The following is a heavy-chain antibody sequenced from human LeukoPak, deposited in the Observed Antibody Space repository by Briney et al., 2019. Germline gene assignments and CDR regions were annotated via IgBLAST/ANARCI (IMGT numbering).Heavy chain of an antibody. CDR3: AKDRVVYNWNYAYYFDD. CDR1: GFTFSNYA. D-gene: IGHD1-7*01. V-gene: IGHV3-30*18. J-gene: IGHJ4*02. CDR2: ISFDGSNK. Sequence: GGSLRLSCAASGFTFSNYAMHWVRQALGKGLEWVSIISFDGSNKYYADSVKGRFTISRDNSKNTLYLQMNSLRAEDTAVYYCAKDRVVYNWNYAYYFDDWGQGTLVTVSS.